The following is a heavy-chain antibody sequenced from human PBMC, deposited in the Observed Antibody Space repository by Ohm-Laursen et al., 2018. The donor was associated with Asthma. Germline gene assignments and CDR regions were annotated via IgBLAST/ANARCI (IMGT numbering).Heavy chain of an antibody. Sequence: GSLRLSCAASGYTFSRYSIHWVRQIPGKGLEWVSYISSSSSSLYYADPVKGRFTISRDDAKNSLSLQMNSLRDDDTAVYYCARGYYYDSRASYYFDYWGQGTLVTVSS. J-gene: IGHJ4*02. CDR3: ARGYYYDSRASYYFDY. CDR2: ISSSSSSL. V-gene: IGHV3-48*02. D-gene: IGHD3-22*01. CDR1: GYTFSRYS.